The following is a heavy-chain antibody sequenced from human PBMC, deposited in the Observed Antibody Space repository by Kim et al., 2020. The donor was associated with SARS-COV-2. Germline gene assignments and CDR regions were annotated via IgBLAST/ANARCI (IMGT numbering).Heavy chain of an antibody. CDR2: ISAYNGNT. D-gene: IGHD3-22*01. CDR3: ASSLITMTLYGMDV. V-gene: IGHV1-18*01. Sequence: ASVKVSCKASGYTFTSYGISWVRQAPGQGLEWMGWISAYNGNTNYAQKLQGRVTMTTDTSTSTAYMELRSLRSDDTAVYYCASSLITMTLYGMDVSGQGTTVTVSS. CDR1: GYTFTSYG. J-gene: IGHJ6*02.